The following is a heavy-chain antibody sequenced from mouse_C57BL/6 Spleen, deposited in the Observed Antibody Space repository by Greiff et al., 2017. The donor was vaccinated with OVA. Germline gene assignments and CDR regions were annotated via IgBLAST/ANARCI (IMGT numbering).Heavy chain of an antibody. D-gene: IGHD2-10*02. Sequence: QVQLQQSGAELVRPGTSVKVSCKASGYAFTNYLIEWVKQRPGQGLEWIGVINPGSGGTKYNEKFKGKATLTADKSSSTAYMQISSLTSEDSAVYFCARRYGIYYAMDYWGQGTSVTVSS. CDR2: INPGSGGT. J-gene: IGHJ4*01. CDR1: GYAFTNYL. CDR3: ARRYGIYYAMDY. V-gene: IGHV1-54*01.